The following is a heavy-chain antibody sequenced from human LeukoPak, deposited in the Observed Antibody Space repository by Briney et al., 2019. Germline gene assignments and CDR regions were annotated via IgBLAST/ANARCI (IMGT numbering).Heavy chain of an antibody. J-gene: IGHJ5*02. CDR2: ISSSGSTI. Sequence: AGSLRLSCATSGFTFIDYYMSWIRQAPGKGLEWVAYISSSGSTIYYADSVKGRITISRDNAKNSLYLQMNSLRAEDTAVSYCARTDSSSWYPNWFGPWGEGTLVTVSS. V-gene: IGHV3-11*01. CDR3: ARTDSSSWYPNWFGP. CDR1: GFTFIDYY. D-gene: IGHD6-13*01.